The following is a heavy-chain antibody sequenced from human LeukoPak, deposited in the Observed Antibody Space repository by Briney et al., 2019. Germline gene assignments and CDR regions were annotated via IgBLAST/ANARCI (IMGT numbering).Heavy chain of an antibody. J-gene: IGHJ3*02. CDR1: GGSITSGNYY. CDR2: IYPSGNT. Sequence: SQTLSLTCVVSGGSITSGNYYWSWIRQPAGKGLEWIGRIYPSGNTNYSPSLKSRVTISVDTSKNQFSLNLSSVTAADTAVYYCARDATYYSDPCTYEDAFDIWGQGTMVTVSS. CDR3: ARDATYYSDPCTYEDAFDI. D-gene: IGHD3-22*01. V-gene: IGHV4-61*02.